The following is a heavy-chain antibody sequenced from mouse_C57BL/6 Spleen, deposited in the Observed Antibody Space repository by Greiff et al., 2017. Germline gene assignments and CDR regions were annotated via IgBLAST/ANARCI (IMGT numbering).Heavy chain of an antibody. CDR3: TRENSNGRYYYAMDY. CDR1: GYTFTDYE. CDR2: IDPETGGT. Sequence: QVQLQQSGAELVRPGASVTLSCKASGYTFTDYEMHWVKQTPVHGLEWIGAIDPETGGTAYNQKFTGKAILTADKSSSTAYMELRSLTSEDSAVYYCTRENSNGRYYYAMDYWGQGTSVTVSS. D-gene: IGHD2-5*01. V-gene: IGHV1-15*01. J-gene: IGHJ4*01.